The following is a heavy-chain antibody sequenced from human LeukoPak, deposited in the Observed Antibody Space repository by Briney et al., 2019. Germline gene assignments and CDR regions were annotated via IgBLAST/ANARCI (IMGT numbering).Heavy chain of an antibody. CDR2: IYYSGST. V-gene: IGHV4-31*03. CDR3: ARARTGPSIDMYYFDY. J-gene: IGHJ4*02. D-gene: IGHD3-10*02. Sequence: SETLSLTCTVSGGSISSGGYYWSWIRQHPGKGLEWIGYIYYSGSTYYNPSLKSRVTISVDTSKNQFSLKLSSVTAADTAVYYCARARTGPSIDMYYFDYWGQGTLVTVSS. CDR1: GGSISSGGYY.